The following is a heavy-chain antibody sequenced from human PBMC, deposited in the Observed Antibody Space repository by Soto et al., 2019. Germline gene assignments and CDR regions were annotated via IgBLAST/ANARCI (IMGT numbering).Heavy chain of an antibody. CDR2: IYYSGST. J-gene: IGHJ3*02. CDR1: GGSISSSSYY. Sequence: SETLSLTCTVSGGSISSSSYYWGWIRQPPGKGLEWIGSIYYSGSTYYNLSLKSRVTISVDTSKNQFSLKLSSVTAADTAVYYCARREVATTYDAFDIWGQGTMVTVSS. V-gene: IGHV4-39*01. CDR3: ARREVATTYDAFDI. D-gene: IGHD5-12*01.